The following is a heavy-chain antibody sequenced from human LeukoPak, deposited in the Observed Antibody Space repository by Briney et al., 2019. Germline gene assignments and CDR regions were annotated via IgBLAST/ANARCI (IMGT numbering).Heavy chain of an antibody. Sequence: QAPGQGXEXMGWXSAYNGNTNYAQKLQGRVTMTTDTSTSTAYMELRSLRSDDTAVYYCARDSEYKSSGYYLQIDYWGQGTLVTVSS. CDR3: ARDSEYKSSGYYLQIDY. CDR2: XSAYNGNT. J-gene: IGHJ4*02. V-gene: IGHV1-18*01. D-gene: IGHD3-22*01.